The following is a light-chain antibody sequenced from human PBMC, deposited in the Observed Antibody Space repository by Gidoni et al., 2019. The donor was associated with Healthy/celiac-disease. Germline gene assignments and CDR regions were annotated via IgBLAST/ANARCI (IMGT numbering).Light chain of an antibody. CDR3: QQYGSSPPFT. V-gene: IGKV3-20*01. Sequence: EIVLTQSPGTLSLSPGERATLSCRASQSVSSSYLAWYQQKPGHAPRLLIYGASSRATGIPDRFRGSGSGTDFTLTISRLEPEDFAVYYCQQYGSSPPFTFGPGTKVDIK. CDR2: GAS. CDR1: QSVSSSY. J-gene: IGKJ3*01.